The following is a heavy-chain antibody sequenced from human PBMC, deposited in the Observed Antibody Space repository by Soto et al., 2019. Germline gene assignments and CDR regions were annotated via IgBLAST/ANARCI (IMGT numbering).Heavy chain of an antibody. D-gene: IGHD2-15*01. CDR3: ARMQSCDGVNCYSTPFDY. J-gene: IGHJ4*02. CDR1: RFTVGDYS. Sequence: PGGSLRLSCAVSRFTVGDYSMSWVRQAPGKGLEWVASIKYDGIAKYYVDSVEGRFTISRDNAKNSLYLQMNTLRAEDTAVYYCARMQSCDGVNCYSTPFDYWGRGTLVTVSS. CDR2: IKYDGIAK. V-gene: IGHV3-7*01.